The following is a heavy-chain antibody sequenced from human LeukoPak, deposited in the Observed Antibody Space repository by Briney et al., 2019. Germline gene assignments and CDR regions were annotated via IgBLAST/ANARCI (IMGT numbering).Heavy chain of an antibody. J-gene: IGHJ3*02. CDR2: IRGSGGST. V-gene: IGHV3-23*01. D-gene: IGHD2-8*01. Sequence: PGGSLRLSCAASGFTFSTYAMTWVRQAPGQGLEWVSSIRGSGGSTFYADSVKGRFTIPRDNTRNTLYLQMNSLRTEDTALYYCARDPNGDYIGAFDIWGQGIMVTVSS. CDR3: ARDPNGDYIGAFDI. CDR1: GFTFSTYA.